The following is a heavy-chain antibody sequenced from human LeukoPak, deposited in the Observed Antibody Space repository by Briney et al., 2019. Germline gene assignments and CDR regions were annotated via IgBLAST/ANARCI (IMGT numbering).Heavy chain of an antibody. Sequence: GGSLRLSCAASGFTFSGYWMHWVRQAPGKGLVRVSRITSDGSMTYYADSVKGRFTFSRDNAKNTLYLQMNSLRADDTAVYYCARFATNMAPEAYYYGMDVWGQGTTVTVSS. CDR3: ARFATNMAPEAYYYGMDV. D-gene: IGHD2/OR15-2a*01. V-gene: IGHV3-74*01. CDR2: ITSDGSMT. J-gene: IGHJ6*02. CDR1: GFTFSGYW.